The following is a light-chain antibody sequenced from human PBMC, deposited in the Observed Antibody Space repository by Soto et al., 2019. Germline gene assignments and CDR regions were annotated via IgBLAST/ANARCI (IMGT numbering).Light chain of an antibody. CDR2: KAS. V-gene: IGKV1-5*03. CDR3: QQYNSYSLT. Sequence: DIQMTQSPSTLSPSVGDRVTITCRASQSISSWLAWYQQKPGKAPKLLIYKASSLESGVPSRFSGSGSGTEFTLTINSLQPDDFATYYCQQYNSYSLTFGGGTKVEIK. J-gene: IGKJ4*01. CDR1: QSISSW.